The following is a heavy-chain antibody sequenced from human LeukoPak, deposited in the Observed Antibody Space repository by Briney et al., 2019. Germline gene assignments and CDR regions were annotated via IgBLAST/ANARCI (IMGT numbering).Heavy chain of an antibody. D-gene: IGHD6-19*01. Sequence: SETLSLTCAVYGGSFSGYYWSWIRQPPGKGLEWIGEINHSGSTNYNPSLKSRVTISVDTSKNQFSLKLSSVAAADTAVYYCRSVGAVAGTGGSGDYWGQGTLVTVSS. CDR2: INHSGST. J-gene: IGHJ4*02. V-gene: IGHV4-34*01. CDR3: RSVGAVAGTGGSGDY. CDR1: GGSFSGYY.